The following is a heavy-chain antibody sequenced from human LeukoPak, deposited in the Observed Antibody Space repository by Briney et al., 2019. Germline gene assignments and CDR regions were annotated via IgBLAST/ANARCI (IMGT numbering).Heavy chain of an antibody. CDR3: ARLDDRRPWAFDI. J-gene: IGHJ3*02. CDR2: ISYDGSNK. Sequence: GRSLRLSCAASGFTFSSYAMHWVRQAPGKGLEWVAVISYDGSNKYYADSVKGRFTISRDNSKNTLYLQMNSLRAEDTAVYYCARLDDRRPWAFDIWGQGTMVTVSS. V-gene: IGHV3-30-3*01. CDR1: GFTFSSYA. D-gene: IGHD1-1*01.